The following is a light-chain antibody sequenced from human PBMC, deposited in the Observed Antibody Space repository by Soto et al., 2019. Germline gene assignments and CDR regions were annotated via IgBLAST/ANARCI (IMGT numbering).Light chain of an antibody. CDR3: QSFDSSLSGWV. V-gene: IGLV1-40*01. J-gene: IGLJ3*02. CDR1: RSNIGAGYD. Sequence: QSVLTQPPSVYGAPEQRVTISCSGSRSNIGAGYDVHWYQQLPGTPPKLLVSGNTNRPSGVPDRFSGSKSGTSASLAITGLHAEDEADYYCQSFDSSLSGWVFGGGTKLTVL. CDR2: GNT.